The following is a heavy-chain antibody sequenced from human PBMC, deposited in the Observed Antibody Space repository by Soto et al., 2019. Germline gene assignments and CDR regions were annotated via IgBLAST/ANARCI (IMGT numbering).Heavy chain of an antibody. V-gene: IGHV3-30-3*01. D-gene: IGHD3-22*01. Sequence: QVQLVESGGGVVQPGRSLRLSCAASGFTFSSYAMHWVRQAPGKGLEWVAGISYDGSNKYYADSVKGRFTISRDNSKNTMYQQMNSLRAEDTAVYYCARDLDSTGTLPTIDGMDVWGQGTTVTFAS. CDR1: GFTFSSYA. J-gene: IGHJ6*02. CDR2: ISYDGSNK. CDR3: ARDLDSTGTLPTIDGMDV.